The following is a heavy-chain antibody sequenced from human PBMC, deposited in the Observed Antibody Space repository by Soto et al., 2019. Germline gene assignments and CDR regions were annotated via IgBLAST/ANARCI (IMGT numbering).Heavy chain of an antibody. D-gene: IGHD1-1*01. CDR2: ISAHNGNT. Sequence: QVHLVQSGAEAKKPGASVKVSCKGSGYAFTTYGITWVRQAPGQGLEWMGWISAHNGNTNYAQKLQGRVTVTRDTSTSTAYMELRSLRSDDTAVYYWARGRYGDYWGQGALVTVPS. V-gene: IGHV1-18*01. J-gene: IGHJ4*02. CDR1: GYAFTTYG. CDR3: ARGRYGDY.